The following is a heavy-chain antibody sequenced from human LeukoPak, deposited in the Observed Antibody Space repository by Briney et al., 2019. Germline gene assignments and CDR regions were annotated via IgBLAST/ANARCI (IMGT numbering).Heavy chain of an antibody. CDR2: VYYSGST. CDR1: GGSISSYY. V-gene: IGHV4-59*01. CDR3: ARGAWKFDF. D-gene: IGHD1-1*01. Sequence: SETLSLTCSVSGGSISSYYRSWIRQPPGKGLEWIGYVYYSGSTNYNPSLKSRVTTSIDTSKNQFSLKLSSVTAADTAVYYCARGAWKFDFWGQGTLVTVSS. J-gene: IGHJ4*02.